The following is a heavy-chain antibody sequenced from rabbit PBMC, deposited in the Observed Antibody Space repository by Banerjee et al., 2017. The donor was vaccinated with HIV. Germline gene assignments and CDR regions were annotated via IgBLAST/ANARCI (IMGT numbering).Heavy chain of an antibody. J-gene: IGHJ4*01. D-gene: IGHD8-1*01. CDR3: ARDAGRGDYIDGVFNL. CDR1: GLDFSGDSY. V-gene: IGHV1S40*01. CDR2: IDIGSSGFT. Sequence: QSLEESGGGLVKPGASLTLTCKASGLDFSGDSYDSYMCWVRQAPGKGLEWIACIDIGSSGFTYFASWAKGRFTISKTSSTTVTLQMTSLTVADTATYFCARDAGRGDYIDGVFNLWGQGTLVTVS.